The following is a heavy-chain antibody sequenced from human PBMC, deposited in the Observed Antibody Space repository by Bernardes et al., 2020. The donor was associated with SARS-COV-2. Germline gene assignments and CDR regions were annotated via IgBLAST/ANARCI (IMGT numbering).Heavy chain of an antibody. V-gene: IGHV4-61*08. J-gene: IGHJ4*02. CDR3: ARDVRGGTLDY. CDR1: GSSVSSGGYY. Sequence: SDTLSLTCTVSGSSVSSGGYYWSWIRQPPGQGLEWVGFIYYNGNTNYNPSLKSRVTISVDTSKNQLSLKLTSVTAADTAVYYCARDVRGGTLDYWGQGTPVTVSS. D-gene: IGHD2-15*01. CDR2: IYYNGNT.